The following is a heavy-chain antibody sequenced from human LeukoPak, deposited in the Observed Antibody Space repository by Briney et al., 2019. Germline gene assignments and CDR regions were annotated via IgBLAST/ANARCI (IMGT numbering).Heavy chain of an antibody. CDR1: GYTFTSYD. Sequence: ASVKVSCKASGYTFTSYDINWVRQATGQGLEWMGWISAYNGNTNYAQKLQGRVTMTTDTSTSTAYMELRSLRSDDTAVYYCATHNRYGNYYYYGMDVWGQGTTVTVSS. V-gene: IGHV1-18*01. D-gene: IGHD3-16*01. J-gene: IGHJ6*02. CDR3: ATHNRYGNYYYYGMDV. CDR2: ISAYNGNT.